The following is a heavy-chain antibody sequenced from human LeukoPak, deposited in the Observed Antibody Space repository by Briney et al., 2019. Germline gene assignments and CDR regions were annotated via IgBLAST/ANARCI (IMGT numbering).Heavy chain of an antibody. Sequence: GGSLRLSCAASGFTFSSYSMNWVRQAPGKGLEWASSISSSSSYIYYADSVKGRFTISRDNAKNSLYLQMNSLRAEDTAVYYCARDYSLRSHFDYWGQGTLVTVSS. CDR2: ISSSSSYI. D-gene: IGHD1-26*01. J-gene: IGHJ4*02. CDR1: GFTFSSYS. CDR3: ARDYSLRSHFDY. V-gene: IGHV3-21*01.